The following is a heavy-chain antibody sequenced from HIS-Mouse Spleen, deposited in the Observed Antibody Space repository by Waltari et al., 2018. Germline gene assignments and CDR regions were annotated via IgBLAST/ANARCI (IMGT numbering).Heavy chain of an antibody. CDR2: IYYSGGT. V-gene: IGHV4-39*07. Sequence: QLQLQESGPGLVKPSETLSLTCTVSGGSISSSSYYWGWIRRPPGKGLEWIWSIYYSGGTYYNPSLKSRVTRSVDTSKNQFSLKLSSVTAADTAVYYCAREIPYSSSWYDWYFDLWGRGTLVTVSS. J-gene: IGHJ2*01. CDR3: AREIPYSSSWYDWYFDL. D-gene: IGHD6-13*01. CDR1: GGSISSSSYY.